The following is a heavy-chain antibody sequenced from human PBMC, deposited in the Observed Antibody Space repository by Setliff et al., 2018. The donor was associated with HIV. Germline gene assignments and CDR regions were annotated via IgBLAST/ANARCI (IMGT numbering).Heavy chain of an antibody. J-gene: IGHJ4*02. D-gene: IGHD2-21*02. CDR1: GGSISNSY. CDR3: ARSSRVNCGGDCYLFDY. Sequence: SETLSLTCTVSGGSISNSYWSWIRQPAGKGLEWIGRIQTSGRTNNNPSLKSRVTMSVDTSKNQFSLILTSVTAADPAVYYCARSSRVNCGGDCYLFDYWGQGTPVTVSS. V-gene: IGHV4-4*07. CDR2: IQTSGRT.